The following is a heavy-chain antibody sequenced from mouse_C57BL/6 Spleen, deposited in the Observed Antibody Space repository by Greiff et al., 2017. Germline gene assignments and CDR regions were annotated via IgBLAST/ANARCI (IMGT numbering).Heavy chain of an antibody. V-gene: IGHV14-2*01. CDR3: ARWEVFDY. CDR2: IDPEGGET. D-gene: IGHD4-1*01. Sequence: EVQLQQPGAELVKPGASVKLSCTASGYNINDYYMHWVKQRTERGLEWIGRIDPEGGETKYDTKFQGKATITADTSSNTAYMQLSSLTSEDTAFYYCARWEVFDYWGQGTTLTVSS. J-gene: IGHJ2*01. CDR1: GYNINDYY.